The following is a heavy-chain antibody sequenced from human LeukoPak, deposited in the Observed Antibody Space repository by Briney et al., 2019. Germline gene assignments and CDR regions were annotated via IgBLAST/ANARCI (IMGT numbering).Heavy chain of an antibody. D-gene: IGHD3-22*01. CDR2: IYYSGST. V-gene: IGHV4-30-4*01. J-gene: IGHJ4*02. CDR1: GDSISSGDYY. Sequence: SQTLSLTCTVSGDSISSGDYYWSWIRQTPGKGLEWIGYIYYSGSTYYNPSLKSRVTISVDTSKNQFSLKLSSVTAADTAVYYCARGWLPPYHYFDYWGQGTLVTVSS. CDR3: ARGWLPPYHYFDY.